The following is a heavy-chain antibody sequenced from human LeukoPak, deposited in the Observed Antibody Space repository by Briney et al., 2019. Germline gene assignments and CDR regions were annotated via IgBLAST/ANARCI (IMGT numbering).Heavy chain of an antibody. D-gene: IGHD6-6*01. CDR1: GFTVSSNY. CDR2: INSDGSST. Sequence: GGSLRLSCTASGFTVSSNYMSWVRQAPGKGLMWVSRINSDGSSTSYADSVKGRFTISRDNAKNTLYLQMNSLRAEDTAVYYCARPLSGYSSSLGYWGQGTLVTVSS. V-gene: IGHV3-74*01. J-gene: IGHJ4*02. CDR3: ARPLSGYSSSLGY.